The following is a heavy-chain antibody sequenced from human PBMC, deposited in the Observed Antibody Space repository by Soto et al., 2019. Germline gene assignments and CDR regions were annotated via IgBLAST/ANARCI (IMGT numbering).Heavy chain of an antibody. CDR3: TTAVVAATYYYYYMDV. J-gene: IGHJ6*03. Sequence: EVQLVESGGGLVKPGGSLRLSCAASGFTFSNAWMSWVRQAPGKGLEWVGRIKSKTDGGTTDYAAPGKGRFTISRDDSKNTLYLQMNSLKTEDTAVYYCTTAVVAATYYYYYMDVWGKGTTVTVSS. CDR2: IKSKTDGGTT. D-gene: IGHD2-15*01. CDR1: GFTFSNAW. V-gene: IGHV3-15*01.